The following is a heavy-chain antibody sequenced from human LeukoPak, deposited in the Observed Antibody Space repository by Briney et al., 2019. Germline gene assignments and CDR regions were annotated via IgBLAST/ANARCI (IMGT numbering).Heavy chain of an antibody. V-gene: IGHV1-2*02. CDR3: ARLYCSGGSCYFLFDY. J-gene: IGHJ4*02. CDR2: INPNSGGT. Sequence: ASVKVSCKASGYTFTSYYMHWVRQAPGQGLEWMGWINPNSGGTNYAQKFQGRVTMTRDTSISTAYMELSRLRSDDTAVYYCARLYCSGGSCYFLFDYWGQGTLVTVSS. D-gene: IGHD2-15*01. CDR1: GYTFTSYY.